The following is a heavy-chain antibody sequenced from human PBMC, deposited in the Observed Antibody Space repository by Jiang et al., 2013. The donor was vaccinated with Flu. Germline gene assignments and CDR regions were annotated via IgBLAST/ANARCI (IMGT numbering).Heavy chain of an antibody. V-gene: IGHV3-15*01. CDR2: GTN. Sequence: GTNRLRCTRRKDRFTISRDDSKNTLYLQMNSLKTEDTAVYYCTTTPPMIVVNDGFDYWGQGTLVTVSS. CDR3: TTTPPMIVVNDGFDY. D-gene: IGHD3-22*01. J-gene: IGHJ4*02.